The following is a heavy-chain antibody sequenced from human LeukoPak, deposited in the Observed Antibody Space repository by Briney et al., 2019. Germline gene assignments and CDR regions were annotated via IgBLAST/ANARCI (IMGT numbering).Heavy chain of an antibody. J-gene: IGHJ4*02. CDR2: IIPIFDSK. V-gene: IGHV1-69*04. CDR3: VRDYDTSGPQKNYFDF. Sequence: SVKVSCKSPAGSFSSYAVSWVRQAPGRGLEWMGRIIPIFDSKDYTERFRGRLTLTADRSTGTALMELSSLRPDDTATYYCVRDYDTSGPQKNYFDFWGQGTLITVSS. CDR1: AGSFSSYA. D-gene: IGHD3-22*01.